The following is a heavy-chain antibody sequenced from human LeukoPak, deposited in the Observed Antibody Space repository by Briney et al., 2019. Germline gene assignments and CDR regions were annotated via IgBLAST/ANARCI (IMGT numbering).Heavy chain of an antibody. CDR1: GFTVSSTY. CDR2: INSDSRLM. Sequence: GSHRLSCAASGFTVSSTYMSWVRQAPGKGLEWVSSINSDSRLMYYAESVKGRFTISRDNARNSLYLQLNSLRAEDTAVYFCVRDLFDDYSLDYWGQG. D-gene: IGHD3-16*01. CDR3: VRDLFDDYSLDY. J-gene: IGHJ4*02. V-gene: IGHV3-21*01.